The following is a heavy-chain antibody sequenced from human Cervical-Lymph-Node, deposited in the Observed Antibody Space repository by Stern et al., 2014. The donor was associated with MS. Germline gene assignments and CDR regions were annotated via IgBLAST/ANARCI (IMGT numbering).Heavy chain of an antibody. D-gene: IGHD3-22*01. V-gene: IGHV3-9*01. CDR2: ISWNSGSI. CDR1: GFTFDDYA. J-gene: IGHJ2*01. CDR3: AKSPVGYYDSSGYYYWYFDL. Sequence: EVQLLESGGGLVQPGRSLRLSCAASGFTFDDYAMHWVRQAPGKGLEWVSGISWNSGSIGYADSVKGRFTISRDNAKNSLYLQMNSLRAEDTALYYCAKSPVGYYDSSGYYYWYFDLWGRGTLVTVSS.